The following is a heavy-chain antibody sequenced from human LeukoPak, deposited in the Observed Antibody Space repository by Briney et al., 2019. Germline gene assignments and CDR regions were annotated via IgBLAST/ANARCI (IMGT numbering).Heavy chain of an antibody. J-gene: IGHJ4*02. D-gene: IGHD3-16*01. CDR1: GFTFSSYS. Sequence: GGSLRLSCAASGFTFSSYSMSWVRQAPGKGLEWVSGINWDGGSTGYADSVKGRFTISRDNAKNSLYLQMNSLRAEDTALYYCAREDKGGVDYWGQGTLVTVPS. CDR2: INWDGGST. CDR3: AREDKGGVDY. V-gene: IGHV3-20*04.